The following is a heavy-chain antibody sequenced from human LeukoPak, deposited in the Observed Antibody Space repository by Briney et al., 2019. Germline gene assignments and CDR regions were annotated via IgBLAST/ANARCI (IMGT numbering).Heavy chain of an antibody. J-gene: IGHJ4*02. V-gene: IGHV1-2*06. CDR3: AREWGLAYFDY. CDR1: GYTFTGYY. Sequence: ASVKVSCKASGYTFTGYYMHWVRQAPGQGLVWMGRINPNSGGTNYAQKFQGRVTMTRDTSISTAYMELSRLRSDDTAVYYCAREWGLAYFDYWGQGTLVTVSS. CDR2: INPNSGGT. D-gene: IGHD3/OR15-3a*01.